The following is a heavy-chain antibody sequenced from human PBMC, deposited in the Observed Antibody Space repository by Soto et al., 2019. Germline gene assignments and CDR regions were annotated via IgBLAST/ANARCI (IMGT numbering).Heavy chain of an antibody. CDR3: ARDLLTVAGDYYYYYGMDV. V-gene: IGHV1-3*01. CDR2: INAGNGNT. Sequence: ASVKVSCKASGYTFTSYAMHWVRQAPGQRLEWMGWINAGNGNTKYSQKFQGRVTITRDTSASTAYMELSSLRSEDTAVYYCARDLLTVAGDYYYYYGMDVWGQGTTVTVSS. D-gene: IGHD6-19*01. J-gene: IGHJ6*02. CDR1: GYTFTSYA.